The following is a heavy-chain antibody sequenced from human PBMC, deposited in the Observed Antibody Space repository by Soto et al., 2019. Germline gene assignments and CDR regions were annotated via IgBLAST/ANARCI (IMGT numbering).Heavy chain of an antibody. V-gene: IGHV3-23*01. CDR2: ISGSGGST. D-gene: IGHD4-17*01. CDR3: AKDRAPTYGDYVYFDY. Sequence: GGSLRLSCAASGFTFSSYAMSWVRQAPGKGLEWVSAISGSGGSTYYADSVKGRFTISRDNSKNTLYLQMNSLRAEDTAVYYCAKDRAPTYGDYVYFDYWGQGALVTVSS. CDR1: GFTFSSYA. J-gene: IGHJ4*02.